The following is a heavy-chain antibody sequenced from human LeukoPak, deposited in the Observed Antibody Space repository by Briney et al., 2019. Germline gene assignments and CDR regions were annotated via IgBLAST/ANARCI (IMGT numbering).Heavy chain of an antibody. J-gene: IGHJ4*02. CDR3: ARAGVCTTTSCDGGIDY. CDR1: GFTFSSYS. Sequence: GGSMRLSCAASGFTFSSYSMNWARQAPGKGLEWVSSISSSSSYIYYADSVKGRFTISRDNAKNSLYLQMNSLRAEDTAVYYCARAGVCTTTSCDGGIDYWGQGTLVTVSS. CDR2: ISSSSSYI. D-gene: IGHD2-2*01. V-gene: IGHV3-21*01.